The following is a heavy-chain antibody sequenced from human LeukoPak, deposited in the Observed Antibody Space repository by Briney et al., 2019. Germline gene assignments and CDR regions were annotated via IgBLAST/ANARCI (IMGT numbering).Heavy chain of an antibody. CDR2: ISGDGGRK. D-gene: IGHD6-19*01. Sequence: GGSLRLSCAASGFTFDDYAMHWVRQAPGKGLEWVSLISGDGGRKYYADSAKGRFTISRDNSKNSLYLQMNSLRTEDTALYYCAKDIRVYSSGWYSNWYFDLWGRGTLVTVSS. CDR3: AKDIRVYSSGWYSNWYFDL. V-gene: IGHV3-43*02. CDR1: GFTFDDYA. J-gene: IGHJ2*01.